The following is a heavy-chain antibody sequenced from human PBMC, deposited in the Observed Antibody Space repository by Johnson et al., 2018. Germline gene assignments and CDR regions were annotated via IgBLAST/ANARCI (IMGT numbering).Heavy chain of an antibody. Sequence: VQLVQSGGGLVKPGGSLRLSCAASGFTFSNAWMSWVRQAPGKGLEWVGRIKSKTDGGTTDYAAPVKGRFTISRDDSKNTLYRQMNSLKTEDTAGYYCTTQYSSGWYVAFDIWGQGTMGTVSS. CDR1: GFTFSNAW. V-gene: IGHV3-15*01. CDR2: IKSKTDGGTT. D-gene: IGHD6-19*01. J-gene: IGHJ3*02. CDR3: TTQYSSGWYVAFDI.